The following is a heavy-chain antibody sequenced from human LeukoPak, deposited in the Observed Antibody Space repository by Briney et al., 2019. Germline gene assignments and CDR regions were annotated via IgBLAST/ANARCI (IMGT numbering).Heavy chain of an antibody. CDR2: ISGDGGST. V-gene: IGHV3-43*02. Sequence: GGSLRLSCAASGFTSDDYAMHWVRQAPGEGLEWVSLISGDGGSTYYADSVKGRFTISRDNSKNSLYLQMNSLRTEDTALYYCAKDNGSGWYPALDYWGQGTLVTVSS. CDR3: AKDNGSGWYPALDY. CDR1: GFTSDDYA. J-gene: IGHJ4*02. D-gene: IGHD6-19*01.